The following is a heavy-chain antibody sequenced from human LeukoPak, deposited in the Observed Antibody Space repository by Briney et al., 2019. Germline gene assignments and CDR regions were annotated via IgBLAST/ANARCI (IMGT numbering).Heavy chain of an antibody. Sequence: PSETLSLTCAVYGGSFSGYYWSWIRQPPGKGLEWIGEINHSGSTNYNPSLKSRVTISVDTSKNQFPLKLSSVTAADTAVYYCARCIAARLHYYYYMDVWGKGTTVTVSS. CDR1: GGSFSGYY. CDR2: INHSGST. CDR3: ARCIAARLHYYYYMDV. V-gene: IGHV4-34*01. D-gene: IGHD6-6*01. J-gene: IGHJ6*03.